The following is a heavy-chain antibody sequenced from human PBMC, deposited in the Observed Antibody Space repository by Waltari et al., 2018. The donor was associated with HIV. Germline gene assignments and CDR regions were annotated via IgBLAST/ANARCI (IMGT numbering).Heavy chain of an antibody. Sequence: QVQLVESGGGVVQPGRSLRLSCAASRFTFSSFAMLWVRQAAGKGIEWVAVISYYGDNKYYADSVKGRFTIARDNSKNTLYLQMNSLRAEDTAVYYCAKGASGWSPGYWGQGTLVTVSS. CDR3: AKGASGWSPGY. V-gene: IGHV3-30*18. D-gene: IGHD6-19*01. CDR1: RFTFSSFA. CDR2: ISYYGDNK. J-gene: IGHJ4*02.